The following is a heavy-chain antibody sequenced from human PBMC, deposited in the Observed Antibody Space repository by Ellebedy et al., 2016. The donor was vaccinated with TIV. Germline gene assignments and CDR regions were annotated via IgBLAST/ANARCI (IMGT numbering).Heavy chain of an antibody. J-gene: IGHJ4*02. CDR3: ARDQRSKQWLLPLDN. V-gene: IGHV1-18*01. D-gene: IGHD6-19*01. CDR2: ISAYNDNT. CDR1: GYMFNTYG. Sequence: AASVKVSCKASGYMFNTYGISWVRQAPGQGLEWMGWISAYNDNTHYAQKFQGRVSMTTDTSTSTAYMELRSLRFDDTAIYYCARDQRSKQWLLPLDNWGQGTLVTVSS.